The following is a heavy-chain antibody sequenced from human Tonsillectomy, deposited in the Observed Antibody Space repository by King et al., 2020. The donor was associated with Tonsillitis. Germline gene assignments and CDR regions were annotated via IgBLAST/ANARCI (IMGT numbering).Heavy chain of an antibody. D-gene: IGHD3-22*01. V-gene: IGHV3-7*04. Sequence: VQLVESGGGLVQPGGSLRLSCAASGFTFSSSWMSWIRQAPGKGLEWVATIKHDGSCIYYVDSVMGRFTISRDNAKNSLYLQMNSLRAEETAVYYCARAWAGYYDTSGYYAHDAFDIWGQGTMVTVSS. J-gene: IGHJ3*02. CDR3: ARAWAGYYDTSGYYAHDAFDI. CDR2: IKHDGSCI. CDR1: GFTFSSSW.